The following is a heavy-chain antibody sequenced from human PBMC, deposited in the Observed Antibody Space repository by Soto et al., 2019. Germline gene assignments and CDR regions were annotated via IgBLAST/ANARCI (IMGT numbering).Heavy chain of an antibody. J-gene: IGHJ4*02. Sequence: ASVKLSCKAYGGTFSSYTVSWVRQAPGQGLEWMGRIIPILGIANYAQKFPDRVTITAAKSTSTAYMERSRLRYEYTAVLYSASAAPQSSFRXYWTQGTLVTVSS. CDR3: ASAAPQSSFRXY. CDR2: IIPILGIA. D-gene: IGHD6-13*01. V-gene: IGHV1-69*02. CDR1: GGTFSSYT.